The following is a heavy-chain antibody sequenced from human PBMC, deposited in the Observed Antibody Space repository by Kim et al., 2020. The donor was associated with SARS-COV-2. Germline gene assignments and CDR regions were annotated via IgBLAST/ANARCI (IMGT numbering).Heavy chain of an antibody. CDR2: ISWNSGSI. Sequence: GGSLRLSCAASGFTFDDYAMHWVRQAPGKGLEWVSGISWNSGSIGYADSVKGRFTISRDNAKNSLYLQMNSLRAEDTALYYCAKGTRKYWNFLDYWGQGTLVTVSS. CDR1: GFTFDDYA. CDR3: AKGTRKYWNFLDY. V-gene: IGHV3-9*01. D-gene: IGHD1-7*01. J-gene: IGHJ4*02.